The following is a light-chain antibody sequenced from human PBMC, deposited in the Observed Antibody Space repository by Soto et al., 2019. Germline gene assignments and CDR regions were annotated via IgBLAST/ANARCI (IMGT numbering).Light chain of an antibody. Sequence: QSALTQPPSASGSPGQSVTISCTGTSSDIGAYNYVSWYQQHPGKVPKLIIFEVSNRPSGVPDRFSGSKSGNTASLTVSGLQAEDEADYYCSSFGGSSVFGPGTKVTVL. CDR2: EVS. CDR1: SSDIGAYNY. V-gene: IGLV2-8*01. J-gene: IGLJ1*01. CDR3: SSFGGSSV.